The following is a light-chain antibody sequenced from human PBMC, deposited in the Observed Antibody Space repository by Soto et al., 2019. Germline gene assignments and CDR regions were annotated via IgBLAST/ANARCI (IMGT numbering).Light chain of an antibody. CDR2: SGD. CDR3: VLYMKGDIRV. J-gene: IGLJ7*01. Sequence: QTVVTQEASLSVSPGGTVTLSCGLTSGSVSSRYYPSWYRQDPGQTPRTLIYSGDIRSSGVPDRFSGSILGSKAALTITGAQADAESVYYYVLYMKGDIRVFGGGTQLTVL. V-gene: IGLV8-61*01. CDR1: SGSVSSRYY.